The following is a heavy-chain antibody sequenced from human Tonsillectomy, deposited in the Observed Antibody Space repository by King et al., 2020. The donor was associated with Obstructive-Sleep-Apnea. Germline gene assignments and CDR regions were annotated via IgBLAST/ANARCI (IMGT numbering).Heavy chain of an antibody. Sequence: QLVQSGAEVKRPGASVKVSCKASGYTFTSYDINWVRQATGQGLEWMGLMNPNSGDTGYAQKFQGRVTMTRSTSISTAYMELSSLRSEDTAVYYCARVPRGIGNWFDPWGQGTLVIVSS. V-gene: IGHV1-8*01. J-gene: IGHJ5*02. CDR1: GYTFTSYD. CDR3: ARVPRGIGNWFDP. D-gene: IGHD3-16*01. CDR2: MNPNSGDT.